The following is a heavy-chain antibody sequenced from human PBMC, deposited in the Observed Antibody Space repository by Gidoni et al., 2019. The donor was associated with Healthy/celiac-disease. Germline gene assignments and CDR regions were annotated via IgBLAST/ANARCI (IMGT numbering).Heavy chain of an antibody. Sequence: EVQLLESGGGLVPPGGSLRLSCAASGFTFSSYAMSWVRQAPGKGREWVSAMSGSGGSTYYADSVKGRFTISRDNSKNTLYLQMNSLRAEDTAVYYCAKDPLGSSAHTLRYFDYWGQGTLVTVSS. J-gene: IGHJ4*02. CDR1: GFTFSSYA. CDR2: MSGSGGST. V-gene: IGHV3-23*01. D-gene: IGHD2-2*01. CDR3: AKDPLGSSAHTLRYFDY.